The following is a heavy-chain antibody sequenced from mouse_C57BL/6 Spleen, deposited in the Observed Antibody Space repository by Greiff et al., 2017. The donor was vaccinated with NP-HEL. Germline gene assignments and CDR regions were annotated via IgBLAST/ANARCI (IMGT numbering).Heavy chain of an antibody. V-gene: IGHV7-1*01. CDR2: SRNKANDYTT. CDR3: ARDRFMDY. Sequence: EVNVVESGGGLVQSGRSLRLSCATSGFTFSDFYMEWVRQAPGKGLEWIAASRNKANDYTTEYSASVKGRFIVSRDTSQSILYLQMNALRAEDTAIYYCARDRFMDYWGQGTSVTVSS. CDR1: GFTFSDFY. J-gene: IGHJ4*01.